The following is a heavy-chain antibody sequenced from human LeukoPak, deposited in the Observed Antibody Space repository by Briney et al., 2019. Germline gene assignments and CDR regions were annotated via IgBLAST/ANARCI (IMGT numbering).Heavy chain of an antibody. CDR3: ARSDYYYYGMDV. Sequence: SETLSLTCTVSGDSVSSGSYYWSWIRQPPGKSLEWIGYIYYSGITNYNPSLKSRVTISVDTSKNQFSLKLSSVTAADTAVYYCARSDYYYYGMDVWGQGTTVTVSS. J-gene: IGHJ6*02. CDR2: IYYSGIT. V-gene: IGHV4-61*01. CDR1: GDSVSSGSYY.